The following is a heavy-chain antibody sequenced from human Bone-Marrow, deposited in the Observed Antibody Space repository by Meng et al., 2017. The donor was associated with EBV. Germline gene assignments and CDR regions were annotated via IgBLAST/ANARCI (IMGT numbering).Heavy chain of an antibody. Sequence: QVQLVRPGVEGKRPGSSWKVSCKASGGTLNNYAISWVRQGPGQGLEWMGGIIPIFVTPNYARKFQGRVTITADKSTSTSYMELSSLRSDDTAVYYCARVKGLGATLGYYFDFWGQGTLVTVSS. CDR3: ARVKGLGATLGYYFDF. CDR2: IIPIFVTP. D-gene: IGHD1-26*01. V-gene: IGHV1-69*06. CDR1: GGTLNNYA. J-gene: IGHJ4*02.